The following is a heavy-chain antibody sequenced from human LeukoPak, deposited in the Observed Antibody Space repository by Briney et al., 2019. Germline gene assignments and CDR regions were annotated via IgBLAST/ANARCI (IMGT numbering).Heavy chain of an antibody. CDR1: GFTFGDYA. CDR2: ISGSGGST. CDR3: AKGGVTYYDFWSGKRTRNWFDP. V-gene: IGHV3-23*01. J-gene: IGHJ5*02. D-gene: IGHD3-3*01. Sequence: GGSLRLSCTASGFTFGDYAMSWVRQAPGKGLEWVSAISGSGGSTYYADSVKGRFTISRDNSKNTLYLQMNSLKAEDTAVYYCAKGGVTYYDFWSGKRTRNWFDPWGQGTLVTVSS.